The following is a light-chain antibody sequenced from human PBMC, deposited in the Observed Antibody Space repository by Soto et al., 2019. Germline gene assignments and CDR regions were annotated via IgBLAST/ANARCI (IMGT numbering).Light chain of an antibody. CDR2: DAS. CDR3: QQYSSSSPT. V-gene: IGKV1-5*01. CDR1: QTISIY. J-gene: IGKJ1*01. Sequence: DIQMTQSPSTLSESVGDRVTITCRASQTISIYLAWCQQRPGEAPKLLIYDASTLESGVPTRFSGSGSGTEFTLTISSLQPDDFATYYCQQYSSSSPTFGQGTKVEIQ.